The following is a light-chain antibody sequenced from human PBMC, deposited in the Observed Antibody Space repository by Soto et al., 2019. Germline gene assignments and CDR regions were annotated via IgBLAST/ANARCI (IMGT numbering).Light chain of an antibody. J-gene: IGLJ2*01. Sequence: QSVLTQPPSASGSPGQSVTISCTGTSSDVGGYNYVSWYQQHPGKAPKLMIYEVSKRPSGVPDRFSGSKFGNTASLTVSGLQAEDEADYYCSSYAGSNSVVFGGWTKLTVL. CDR2: EVS. CDR1: SSDVGGYNY. CDR3: SSYAGSNSVV. V-gene: IGLV2-8*01.